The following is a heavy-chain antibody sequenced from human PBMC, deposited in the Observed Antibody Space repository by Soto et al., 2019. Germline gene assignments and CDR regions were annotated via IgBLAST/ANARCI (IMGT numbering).Heavy chain of an antibody. CDR3: ARDKITRFFHY. V-gene: IGHV4-59*12. Sequence: SEALSLTCAASYTSISSDYWSWIRQPPGRGQGWVWYIDYSGNTNYNQTLKGRVTISVDTSKNQFSLKLTSVTAADTAVYNCARDKITRFFHYWGQGNLVTV. D-gene: IGHD3-10*01. CDR2: IDYSGNT. CDR1: YTSISSDY. J-gene: IGHJ4*02.